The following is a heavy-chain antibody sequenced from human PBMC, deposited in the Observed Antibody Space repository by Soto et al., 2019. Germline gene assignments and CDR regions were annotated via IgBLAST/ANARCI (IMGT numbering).Heavy chain of an antibody. Sequence: GASVKVSCKASGGTFSSYAISWVRQAPGQGLEWMGGIIPIFGTANYAQKFQGRVTITADESTSTAYMELSSLRSEDTAVYYCAQPAPRMVRGVIAPDYFDYWGQGTLVTVSS. CDR3: AQPAPRMVRGVIAPDYFDY. D-gene: IGHD3-10*01. CDR2: IIPIFGTA. CDR1: GGTFSSYA. V-gene: IGHV1-69*13. J-gene: IGHJ4*02.